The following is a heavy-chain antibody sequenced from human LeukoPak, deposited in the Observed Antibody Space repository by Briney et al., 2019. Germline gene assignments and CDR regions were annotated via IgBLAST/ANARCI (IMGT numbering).Heavy chain of an antibody. Sequence: GASVKVSCKASGYTFTGYYIHWVRQAPGQGLEWMGWINPNSGGTNYAQKFQGRVTMTRDTSISTAYMELRSLRSDDTAVYYCARGGSSRGYFQHWGQGTLVTVSS. CDR2: INPNSGGT. CDR1: GYTFTGYY. V-gene: IGHV1-2*02. D-gene: IGHD1-26*01. J-gene: IGHJ1*01. CDR3: ARGGSSRGYFQH.